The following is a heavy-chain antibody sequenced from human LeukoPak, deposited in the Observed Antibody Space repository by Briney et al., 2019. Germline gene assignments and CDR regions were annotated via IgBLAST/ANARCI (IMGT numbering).Heavy chain of an antibody. V-gene: IGHV3-9*01. CDR2: FSWNSGFI. J-gene: IGHJ4*02. CDR3: AKDRTDTSGSESGFDS. D-gene: IGHD3-3*01. CDR1: GFTFNDYA. Sequence: PGRSLRLSCAASGFTFNDYAMHWVRQAPGKGLEGVSGFSWNSGFIGYADSVKGRFTISRDNAKNSLYLQMHSLRSEDTALYYCAKDRTDTSGSESGFDSWGQGTLVTVSS.